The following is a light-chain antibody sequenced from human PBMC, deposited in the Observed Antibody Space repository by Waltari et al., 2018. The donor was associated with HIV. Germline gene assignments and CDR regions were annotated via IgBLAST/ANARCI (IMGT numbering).Light chain of an antibody. Sequence: QSALTQPPSASGSPGQSVTLSCTGTNSDIGTYDYVSWYQQHPGKAPKLVISEVTKRLSGVSVRFSGSESGNTAFLTVSGLQAEDEADYYCSSFANRDGFYVLFGGGTRLTVL. J-gene: IGLJ2*01. CDR1: NSDIGTYDY. CDR2: EVT. V-gene: IGLV2-8*01. CDR3: SSFANRDGFYVL.